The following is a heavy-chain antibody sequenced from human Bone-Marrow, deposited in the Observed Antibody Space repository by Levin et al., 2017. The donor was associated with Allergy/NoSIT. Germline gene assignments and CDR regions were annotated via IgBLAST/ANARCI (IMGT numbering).Heavy chain of an antibody. D-gene: IGHD2-2*01. Sequence: SETLSLTCGVSGGSISSGDYSWTWIRQPPGKGLEWIGNIYQSGTTYYNPSLKSRVTLSLDRSKNQFSLKVKSVTAADTAVYFCAREEGVVEPGAFWGGPFDVWGPGTLVTVSA. CDR2: IYQSGTT. CDR3: AREEGVVEPGAFWGGPFDV. V-gene: IGHV4-30-2*01. J-gene: IGHJ3*01. CDR1: GGSISSGDYS.